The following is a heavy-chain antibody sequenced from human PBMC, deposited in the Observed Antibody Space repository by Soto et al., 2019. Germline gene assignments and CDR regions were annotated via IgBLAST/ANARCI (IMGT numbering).Heavy chain of an antibody. J-gene: IGHJ4*02. CDR2: IWYDGNKK. Sequence: QVQLVESGGGVVQPGRSLRLSCAPSGFTFGNYGMHWVRQAPGKGLEWVAVIWYDGNKKYYADSVKGRFTVSRDNSKNTLYLQMNSLRAEDTAVYYCARDRYGANSPFDYWGQGTLVTVSS. CDR1: GFTFGNYG. CDR3: ARDRYGANSPFDY. D-gene: IGHD4-17*01. V-gene: IGHV3-33*01.